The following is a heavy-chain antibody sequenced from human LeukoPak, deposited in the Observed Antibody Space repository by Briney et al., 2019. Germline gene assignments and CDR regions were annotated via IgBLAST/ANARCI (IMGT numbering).Heavy chain of an antibody. CDR3: ARDSHYGTPVN. D-gene: IGHD3-10*01. V-gene: IGHV4-4*07. CDR2: IYTSGST. Sequence: PSETLSLTCAVSGGSISSYYWSWIRQPAGKGREWIGRIYTSGSTNYNPSLKSRVTMSVDTSKNQFSLKLSSVTAADTAVYYCARDSHYGTPVNWGQGTLVTVSS. J-gene: IGHJ4*02. CDR1: GGSISSYY.